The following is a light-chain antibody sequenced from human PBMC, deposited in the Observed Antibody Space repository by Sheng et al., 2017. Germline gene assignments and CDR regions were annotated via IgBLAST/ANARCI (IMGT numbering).Light chain of an antibody. V-gene: IGKV3-20*01. CDR2: GAS. CDR1: QTLTHSH. CDR3: QQYYSYPLT. J-gene: IGKJ4*01. Sequence: DIVLTQSPGTMSLSPGERATLSCRASQTLTHSHLAWYQHKPGQAPRLLIYGASTRATGIPARFSGSGSGTDYTLTISSLEPEDFATYYCQQYYSYPLTFGGGTKVEIK.